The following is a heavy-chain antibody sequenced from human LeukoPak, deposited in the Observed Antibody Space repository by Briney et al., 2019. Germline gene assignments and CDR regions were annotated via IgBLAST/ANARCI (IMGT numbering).Heavy chain of an antibody. D-gene: IGHD3-3*02. Sequence: GRSLRLSCAASGFTFSSYGMHWVRQAPGKGLEWVSVIYSGGSTYYADSVKGRFTISRDNSKNTLYLQMNSLRAEDTAVYYCAREISRTGAFDIWGQGTMVTVSS. J-gene: IGHJ3*02. V-gene: IGHV3-NL1*01. CDR3: AREISRTGAFDI. CDR2: IYSGGST. CDR1: GFTFSSYG.